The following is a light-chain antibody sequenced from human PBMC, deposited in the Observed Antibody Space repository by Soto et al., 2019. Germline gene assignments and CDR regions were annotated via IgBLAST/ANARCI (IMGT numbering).Light chain of an antibody. J-gene: IGKJ3*01. CDR3: QHYYTTPPA. CDR1: QSVLYSPNNKNY. V-gene: IGKV4-1*01. Sequence: DIVMTQSPDSLAVSLGERATINCKSSQSVLYSPNNKNYLAWFQQKPGLTPKLIIYWASTRESGVPDRFSGSGSGTDFTLTISSLQAEDVAVYYCQHYYTTPPAFGPGTKVDIK. CDR2: WAS.